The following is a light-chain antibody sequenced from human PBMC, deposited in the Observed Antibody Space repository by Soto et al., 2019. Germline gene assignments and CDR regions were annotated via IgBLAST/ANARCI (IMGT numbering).Light chain of an antibody. V-gene: IGKV1-9*01. CDR2: AAS. CDR1: QGISRY. Sequence: IQLTQSPSSLSASVGDSVTITCRASQGISRYLSWYQQKPGRAPKLLISAASTLQSGVPARFSGSGSGTDFTLSITSLQPEDFATCYCQQLNTYPVTFGGGTKVDIK. J-gene: IGKJ4*01. CDR3: QQLNTYPVT.